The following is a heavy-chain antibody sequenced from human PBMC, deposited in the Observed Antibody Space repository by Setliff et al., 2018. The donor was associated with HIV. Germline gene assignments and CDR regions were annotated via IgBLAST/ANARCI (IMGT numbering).Heavy chain of an antibody. J-gene: IGHJ4*02. CDR1: GGSISSGSYY. CDR2: IHFSGST. D-gene: IGHD3-3*01. Sequence: SETLSLTCTAFGGSISSGSYYWGWIRQPPGKGLEWIGNIHFSGSTWYNPSLKSRVTIWVDTSSNQLSLKLNSVTAADTAVYYCAKPSLGIGGGSKFDFWGQGALVTVSS. CDR3: AKPSLGIGGGSKFDF. V-gene: IGHV4-39*01.